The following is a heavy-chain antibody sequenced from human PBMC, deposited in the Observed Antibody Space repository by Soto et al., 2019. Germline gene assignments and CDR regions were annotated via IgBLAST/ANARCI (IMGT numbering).Heavy chain of an antibody. CDR2: ISAYNGNT. CDR1: GYTFTSYG. Sequence: ASVKVSCKASGYTFTSYGISWVRQAPGQGLEWMGWISAYNGNTNYAQKLQGRVTMTTDTSTSTAYMELRSLRSDDTAVYYCARDERLGMGYYDILTGYYTTYYFDYWGQGTLVTVSS. CDR3: ARDERLGMGYYDILTGYYTTYYFDY. V-gene: IGHV1-18*01. J-gene: IGHJ4*02. D-gene: IGHD3-9*01.